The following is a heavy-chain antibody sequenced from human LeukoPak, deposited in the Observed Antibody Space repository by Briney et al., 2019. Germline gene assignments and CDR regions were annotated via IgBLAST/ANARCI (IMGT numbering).Heavy chain of an antibody. V-gene: IGHV3-48*01. CDR3: AKATVTTRDYYYGMDV. CDR2: ISSSSSTI. J-gene: IGHJ6*02. Sequence: PGGSLRLSCAASGFTFSSYSMNWVRQAPGKGLEWVSYISSSSSTIYYADSVKGRFTISRDNAKNSLYLQMNSLRAEDTAVYYCAKATVTTRDYYYGMDVWAKGPRSPSP. CDR1: GFTFSSYS. D-gene: IGHD4-11*01.